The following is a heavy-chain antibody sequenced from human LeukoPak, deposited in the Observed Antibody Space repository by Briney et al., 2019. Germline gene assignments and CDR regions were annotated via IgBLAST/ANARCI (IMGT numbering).Heavy chain of an antibody. Sequence: GGSLRLSCAASGFTSSSYWMSWVRQAPGKGLEWVANIRQDGNEKNYVDSVKGRFTISRDNDKNSLYLQLNSLRVEGTAVYYCGRGGMYYRWGQGTLVTVSS. V-gene: IGHV3-7*01. CDR2: IRQDGNEK. CDR1: GFTSSSYW. CDR3: GRGGMYYR. J-gene: IGHJ5*02. D-gene: IGHD2-8*01.